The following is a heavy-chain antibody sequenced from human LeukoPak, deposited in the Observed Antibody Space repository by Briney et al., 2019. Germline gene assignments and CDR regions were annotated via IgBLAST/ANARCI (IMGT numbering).Heavy chain of an antibody. J-gene: IGHJ5*02. V-gene: IGHV1-69*05. Sequence: ASVKVSCKASGGTFSSYAISWVRQAPGQGLEWMGRIIPIFGTANYAQKFQGRVTITTDESTSTAYMELSSLRSEDTAVYYCARDWTTVTPFRQDHNWFDPWGQGTLVTVSS. D-gene: IGHD4-17*01. CDR3: ARDWTTVTPFRQDHNWFDP. CDR1: GGTFSSYA. CDR2: IIPIFGTA.